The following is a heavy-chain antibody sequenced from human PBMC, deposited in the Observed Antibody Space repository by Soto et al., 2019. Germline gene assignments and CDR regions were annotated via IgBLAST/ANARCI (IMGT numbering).Heavy chain of an antibody. Sequence: ASVKVSCKVSGYTLTELSMHWVRQAPGKGLEWMGGFDPEDGETIYAQKFQGRVTMTEDTSTDTAYMELSSLRSEDTAVYYCARGYSSGWYSWFDPWGQGTPVTVSS. CDR1: GYTLTELS. CDR2: FDPEDGET. J-gene: IGHJ5*02. D-gene: IGHD6-19*01. CDR3: ARGYSSGWYSWFDP. V-gene: IGHV1-24*01.